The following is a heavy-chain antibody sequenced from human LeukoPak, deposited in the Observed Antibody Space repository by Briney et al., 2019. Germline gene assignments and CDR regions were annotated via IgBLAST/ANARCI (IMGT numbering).Heavy chain of an antibody. Sequence: GWSLRLSCAASGFTFSDYYMSWIRQAPGKGLEWVSYISSTCSYINYADSVKGRFTISRDNAKNSLFLQMNSLRAEDTAVYYCARVSQPLVPYWGQGTLVTVSS. CDR3: ARVSQPLVPY. CDR1: GFTFSDYY. J-gene: IGHJ4*02. V-gene: IGHV3-11*05. D-gene: IGHD6-13*01. CDR2: ISSTCSYI.